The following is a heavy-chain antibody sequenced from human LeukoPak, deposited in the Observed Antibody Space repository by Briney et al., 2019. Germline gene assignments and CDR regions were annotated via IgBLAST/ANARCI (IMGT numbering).Heavy chain of an antibody. CDR2: IYSGGST. D-gene: IGHD2-21*01. J-gene: IGHJ4*02. V-gene: IGHV3-53*01. CDR1: GFTVSSNY. Sequence: PGGSLRLSCAASGFTVSSNYMSCVRQAPGKGLEGVSVIYSGGSTYYADSVKGRFTISSDNSKNTLYLQMNSLRAEDTAVYYCARAVPPVMTFDYWGQGTLVTVSS. CDR3: ARAVPPVMTFDY.